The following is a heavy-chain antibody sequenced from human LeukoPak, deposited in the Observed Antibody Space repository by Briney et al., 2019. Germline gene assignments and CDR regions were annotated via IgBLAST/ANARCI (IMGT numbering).Heavy chain of an antibody. CDR2: IYSGGTQ. CDR3: ASTRDYGGNFYYFEY. Sequence: GGSLRLPCAASGFTVSRYYMSWVRQAPGKGLEWVSVIYSGGTQFYPDPVKGRFTISRDISKNTVYLQMNSLRAEDTAVYYCASTRDYGGNFYYFEYWGQGTLVTVSS. J-gene: IGHJ4*02. V-gene: IGHV3-66*01. D-gene: IGHD4-23*01. CDR1: GFTVSRYY.